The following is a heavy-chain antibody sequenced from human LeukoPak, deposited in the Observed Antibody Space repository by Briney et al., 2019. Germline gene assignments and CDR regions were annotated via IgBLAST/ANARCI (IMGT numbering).Heavy chain of an antibody. D-gene: IGHD2-21*02. J-gene: IGHJ6*02. CDR3: ARDWAGGGDYYYYYGMDV. CDR1: GGSISSYY. Sequence: SETLSLTCTVSGGSISSYYWSWIRQPPGKGLEWIGYIYYSGSTYYNPSLKSRVTISVDTSKNQFSLKLSSVTAADTAVYYCARDWAGGGDYYYYYGMDVWGQGTTVTVSS. CDR2: IYYSGST. V-gene: IGHV4-59*12.